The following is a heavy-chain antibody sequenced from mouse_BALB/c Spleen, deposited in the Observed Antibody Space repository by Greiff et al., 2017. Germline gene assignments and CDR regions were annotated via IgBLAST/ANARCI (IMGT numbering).Heavy chain of an antibody. CDR2: IDPSNSET. V-gene: IGHV1-74*01. CDR3: ASYYYGSSCWYFDV. Sequence: QVQLQQSGPELVRPGASVKMSCKASGYTFTSYWMHWVKQRPGQGLEWIGMIDPSNSETRLTQKFKDKATLNVDKSSNTAYMQLSSLTSEDSAVYYWASYYYGSSCWYFDVWGAGTTVTVAS. J-gene: IGHJ1*01. CDR1: GYTFTSYW. D-gene: IGHD1-1*01.